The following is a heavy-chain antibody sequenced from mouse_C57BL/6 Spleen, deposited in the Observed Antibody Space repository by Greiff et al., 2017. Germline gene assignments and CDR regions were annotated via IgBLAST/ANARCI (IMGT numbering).Heavy chain of an antibody. CDR2: INPNNGGT. J-gene: IGHJ1*03. Sequence: VQLQQSGPELVKPGASVKMSCKASGYTFTDYNMHWVKQSPGKSLEWIGYINPNNGGTSYNQKFKGKATLTVNKSSSTAYMELRSLTSEDSAVYYCARKGDYWYFDVWGTGTTVTVSS. CDR3: ARKGDYWYFDV. V-gene: IGHV1-22*01. CDR1: GYTFTDYN.